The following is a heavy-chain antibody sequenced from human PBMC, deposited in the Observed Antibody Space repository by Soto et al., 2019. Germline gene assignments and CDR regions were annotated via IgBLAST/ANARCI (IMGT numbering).Heavy chain of an antibody. CDR1: GGTFSSYA. CDR3: ASGRSPKRELIRWYWFDP. CDR2: IIPIFGTA. D-gene: IGHD1-26*01. Sequence: GASVKVSCKASGGTFSSYAISWVRQAPGQGLEWMGGIIPIFGTANYAQKFQGRVTITADESTSTAYMELSSLRSEDTAVYYCASGRSPKRELIRWYWFDPWGQGTLVTVSS. V-gene: IGHV1-69*13. J-gene: IGHJ5*02.